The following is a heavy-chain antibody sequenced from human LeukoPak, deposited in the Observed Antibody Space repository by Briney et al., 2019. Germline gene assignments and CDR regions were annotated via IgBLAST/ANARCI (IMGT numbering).Heavy chain of an antibody. CDR1: GYTFPTSG. D-gene: IGHD3-3*01. Sequence: ASVKVSCKASGYTFPTSGITWVRQAPGQGLEWMGWISASNGNTNYAQKLQGRVIMTTDTPTSTAYMELRSLRSDDTAVYYCARDGNDFWSAYYDYWGQGTLVTVSS. CDR2: ISASNGNT. V-gene: IGHV1-18*01. J-gene: IGHJ4*02. CDR3: ARDGNDFWSAYYDY.